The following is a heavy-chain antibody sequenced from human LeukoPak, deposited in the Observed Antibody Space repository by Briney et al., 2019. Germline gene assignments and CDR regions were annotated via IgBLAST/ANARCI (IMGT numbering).Heavy chain of an antibody. D-gene: IGHD1-26*01. CDR3: AREVGIQALDI. V-gene: IGHV1-2*02. CDR1: GYTFTDYH. CDR2: INPKSGGT. Sequence: ASVKVSCKPSGYTFTDYHIYWVRQAPGQGLEFMGWINPKSGGTNYVQKFDGRVTMTRDTSISTVYMDLSGLRSDDTAMYYCAREVGIQALDIRGQGTMVTVSS. J-gene: IGHJ3*02.